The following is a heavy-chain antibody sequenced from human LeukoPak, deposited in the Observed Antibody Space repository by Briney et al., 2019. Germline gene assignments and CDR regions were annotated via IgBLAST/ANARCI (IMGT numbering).Heavy chain of an antibody. D-gene: IGHD4-17*01. CDR3: ARAGSTVTMLYPFDH. Sequence: SETLSLTCTVSGGSIRSYYWSRIRQPPGKGLEWIGYIYYSGSTNYNPSLKSRVSISVDTSKNQFSLKLSSVTAADTAVYYCARAGSTVTMLYPFDHWGQGTLVTVSS. V-gene: IGHV4-59*01. CDR2: IYYSGST. J-gene: IGHJ4*02. CDR1: GGSIRSYY.